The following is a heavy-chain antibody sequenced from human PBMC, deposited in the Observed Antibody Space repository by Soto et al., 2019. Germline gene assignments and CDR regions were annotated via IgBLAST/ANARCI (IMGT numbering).Heavy chain of an antibody. CDR2: ISGSGTNT. CDR1: GFTFSNHL. V-gene: IGHV3-23*01. J-gene: IGHJ4*02. CDR3: AKVPLSLKFYDY. Sequence: PGRSLRLSCAASGFTFSNHLMNWVRQAPGKGLEWVSGISGSGTNTYYADSVKGRFTISRDNSKNTLYLQMNSLTAADTAIYYCAKVPLSLKFYDYWGQGTQVTVSS.